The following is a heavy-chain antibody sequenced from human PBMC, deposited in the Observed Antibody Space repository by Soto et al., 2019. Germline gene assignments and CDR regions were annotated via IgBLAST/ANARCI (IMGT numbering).Heavy chain of an antibody. D-gene: IGHD1-26*01. CDR2: IDPSDSYT. V-gene: IGHV5-10-1*01. CDR1: GYSFTSYW. Sequence: PGESLKISCKGSGYSFTSYWISWVRQMPGKGLEWMGRIDPSDSYTNYSPSFQGHVTISADKSISTAYLQWSSLKASDTAMYYCARHRWEPNYYYYYGMDVWGQGTTVTVSS. J-gene: IGHJ6*02. CDR3: ARHRWEPNYYYYYGMDV.